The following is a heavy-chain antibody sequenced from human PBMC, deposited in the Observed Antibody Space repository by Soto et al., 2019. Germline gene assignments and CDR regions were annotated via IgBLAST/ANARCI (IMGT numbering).Heavy chain of an antibody. CDR2: IYHSGSP. V-gene: IGHV4-4*02. CDR3: AGSSGIAASGSQFDY. J-gene: IGHJ4*02. CDR1: GGSISRSHW. Sequence: QVQLQESGPGLVKPSETLSLTCAVSGGSISRSHWWSWVRQSPGKGLEWIGEIYHSGSPNYNPSLKSRVSISVDKSKNQCSLKLSSVTAADTAVYYCAGSSGIAASGSQFDYWGQGTLVTVSS. D-gene: IGHD6-13*01.